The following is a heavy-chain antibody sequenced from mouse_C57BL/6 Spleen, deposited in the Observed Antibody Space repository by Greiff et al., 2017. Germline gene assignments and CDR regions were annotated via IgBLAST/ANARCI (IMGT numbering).Heavy chain of an antibody. J-gene: IGHJ2*01. CDR3: AREDITTVVAPDY. CDR2: IDPSDSYT. D-gene: IGHD1-1*01. CDR1: GYTFTSYW. V-gene: IGHV1-59*01. Sequence: QVQLQQSGAELVRPGTSVKLSCKASGYTFTSYWMHWVKQRPGQGLEWIGVIDPSDSYTNYNQKFKGKATLTVDTSSSTAYMQLSSLTSEDSAVYYCAREDITTVVAPDYWGQGTTLTVSS.